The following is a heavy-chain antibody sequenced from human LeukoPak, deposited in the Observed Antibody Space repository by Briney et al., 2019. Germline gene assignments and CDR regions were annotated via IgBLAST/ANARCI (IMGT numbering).Heavy chain of an antibody. CDR2: MSAYNGNT. J-gene: IGHJ5*02. Sequence: ASVKVSCKASGYTFTSYDINWVRQATGQGLEWMGWMSAYNGNTNYAQKLQGRVTMTTDTSTSTAYMELRSLRSDDTAVYYCARRPVTGGWFDPWGQGTLVTVSS. CDR1: GYTFTSYD. V-gene: IGHV1-18*01. CDR3: ARRPVTGGWFDP. D-gene: IGHD3-10*01.